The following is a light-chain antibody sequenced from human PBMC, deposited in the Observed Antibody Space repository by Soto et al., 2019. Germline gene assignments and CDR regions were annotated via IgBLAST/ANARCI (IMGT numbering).Light chain of an antibody. CDR3: QHYTSYSEA. J-gene: IGKJ1*01. CDR2: KAS. CDR1: QSISSW. V-gene: IGKV1-5*03. Sequence: DIQVTKSRSTLSAYVRDRVTITCRASQSISSWLAWYQQKPGKAPKLLIYKASTLKSGVPSRFSGSGSGTEFTLTISSLQPDDFATYYCQHYTSYSEAFGQGAKVDI.